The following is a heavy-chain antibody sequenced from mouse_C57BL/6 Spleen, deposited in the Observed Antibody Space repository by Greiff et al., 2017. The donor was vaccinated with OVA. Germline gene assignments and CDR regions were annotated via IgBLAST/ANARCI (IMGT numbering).Heavy chain of an antibody. D-gene: IGHD1-1*01. J-gene: IGHJ2*01. CDR3: ARDYYCSSYEDYFDY. V-gene: IGHV1-72*01. Sequence: QVQLQQPGAELVKPGASVKLSCKASGYTFTSYWLHWVKQRPGRGLEWIGRIDPNSGGTKYNEKFKSKATLTVDKPSSTAYMQRSSLTSEDSAVYYCARDYYCSSYEDYFDYWGQGTTLTVSS. CDR2: IDPNSGGT. CDR1: GYTFTSYW.